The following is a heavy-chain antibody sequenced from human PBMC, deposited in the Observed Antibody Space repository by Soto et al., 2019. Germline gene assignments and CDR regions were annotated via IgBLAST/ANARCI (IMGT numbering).Heavy chain of an antibody. J-gene: IGHJ4*02. CDR2: IYYSGST. CDR1: GGSISSYY. CDR3: ARGPRDFDY. Sequence: SETLSLTCTVSGGSISSYYWSWIRQPPGKGLEWIGYIYYSGSTNYNPSLKSRVTISVDTSKNQFSLKLSSVTAADTAVYYCARGPRDFDYWGQGTLVTVSS. V-gene: IGHV4-59*01. D-gene: IGHD3-3*01.